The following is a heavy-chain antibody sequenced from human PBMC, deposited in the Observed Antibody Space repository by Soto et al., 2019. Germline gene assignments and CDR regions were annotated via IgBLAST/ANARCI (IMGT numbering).Heavy chain of an antibody. CDR1: GGSISSGGYY. CDR2: IYYSGST. Sequence: LCGGSISSGGYYWSWIRQHPGKGLEWIGYIYYSGSTYYNPSLKSRVTISVDTSKNQFSLKLSSVTAADTAVYYCARDSTTNYYYYGMDVWGQGTTVTVSS. J-gene: IGHJ6*02. CDR3: ARDSTTNYYYYGMDV. V-gene: IGHV4-31*02. D-gene: IGHD2-8*01.